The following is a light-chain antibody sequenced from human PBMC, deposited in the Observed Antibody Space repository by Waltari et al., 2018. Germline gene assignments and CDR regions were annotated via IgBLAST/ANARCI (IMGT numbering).Light chain of an antibody. V-gene: IGKV3-15*01. CDR3: QQYSDWPLT. CDR2: DAS. CDR1: QSVNNK. J-gene: IGKJ4*01. Sequence: IVMTQSPATLSVSPGERFTLSCRASQSVNNKLAWYQQKPGQAPRLLIYDASTRATGIPPSFSGSGSGTEFTITISSLQSEDFAVYYCQQYSDWPLTFGGGTKVEIK.